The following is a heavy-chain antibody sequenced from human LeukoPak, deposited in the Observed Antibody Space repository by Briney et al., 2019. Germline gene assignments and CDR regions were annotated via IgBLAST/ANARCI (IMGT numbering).Heavy chain of an antibody. Sequence: GGSLRLSCAASGFTFSSYSMNWVRQAPGKGLEGVSYISSSSSTIYYADSVKGRFTISRDNAKNSLYLQMNSLRAEDTAVYYCAREQIEYCSSTSCYDYWGQGTLVTVSS. J-gene: IGHJ4*02. CDR1: GFTFSSYS. CDR2: ISSSSSTI. V-gene: IGHV3-48*01. CDR3: AREQIEYCSSTSCYDY. D-gene: IGHD2-2*01.